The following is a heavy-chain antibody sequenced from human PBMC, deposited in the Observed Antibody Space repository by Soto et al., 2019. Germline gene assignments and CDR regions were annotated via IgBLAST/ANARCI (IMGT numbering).Heavy chain of an antibody. J-gene: IGHJ3*02. D-gene: IGHD1-26*01. CDR3: ARDRAYSAFDI. CDR1: GFTFSASW. V-gene: IGHV3-7*04. CDR2: IKEDGSEK. Sequence: EVQLVESGGGLVQPGGSLRLSCAATGFTFSASWLNWIRQAPGTGLEWVASIKEDGSEKYYMHSVRGRVTISRANANNSLYLQMNSLSADDTAVYHCARDRAYSAFDIWGPGTMDTVSS.